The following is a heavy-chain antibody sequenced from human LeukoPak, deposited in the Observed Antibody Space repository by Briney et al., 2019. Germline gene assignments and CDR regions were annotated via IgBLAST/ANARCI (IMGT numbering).Heavy chain of an antibody. V-gene: IGHV4-39*01. CDR2: IYYSGST. CDR3: ARTRYYDMLTGYYPIDY. Sequence: PSEPLSLTCIVSGGSISGTNSYWAWIRQPAGKGLEWIGRIYYSGSTYYNPSLKSRVTISVDTSKNQFSLKLSSVTAADTAVYYCARTRYYDMLTGYYPIDYWGQGTLVTVSS. CDR1: GGSISGTNSY. J-gene: IGHJ4*02. D-gene: IGHD3-9*01.